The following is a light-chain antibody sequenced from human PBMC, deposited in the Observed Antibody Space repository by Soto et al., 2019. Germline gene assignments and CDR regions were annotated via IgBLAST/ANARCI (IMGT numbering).Light chain of an antibody. Sequence: IRMTQSPSSFSASTGDRVTITCRASQGIRSYLAWYQQKPGQAPKLLIYAASTLQSGVPSRFSGSGSGTDFTLTISCLQSEDFATYYCQQYYSYPLTFGGGTKVEIK. CDR1: QGIRSY. CDR2: AAS. CDR3: QQYYSYPLT. J-gene: IGKJ4*01. V-gene: IGKV1-8*01.